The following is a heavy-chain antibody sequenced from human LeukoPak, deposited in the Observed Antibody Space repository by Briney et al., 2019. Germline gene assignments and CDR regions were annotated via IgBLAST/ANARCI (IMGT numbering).Heavy chain of an antibody. CDR1: GFTVSSNY. Sequence: GGSLRLSCAASGFTVSSNYTSWVRQAPGKGLEWVSVIYSGGSTYYADSVKGRFTISRDNSKNTLYLQMNSLRAEDTAVYYCARLRVDAFDIWGQGTMVTVSS. D-gene: IGHD4-17*01. CDR2: IYSGGST. V-gene: IGHV3-53*01. J-gene: IGHJ3*02. CDR3: ARLRVDAFDI.